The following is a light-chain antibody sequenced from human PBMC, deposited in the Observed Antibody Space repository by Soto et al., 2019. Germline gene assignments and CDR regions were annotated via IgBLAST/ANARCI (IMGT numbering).Light chain of an antibody. CDR1: QSISSSF. Sequence: EFVLTQSPGKLSLSPGERATLSCRASQSISSSFLAWYQQKPGQAPRLLIYGASSRGTGIPDRFSGSGSGTDFTRTISRLEPEDFAVYYCQQYGSSPPLTFGGGTKVEIK. J-gene: IGKJ4*01. V-gene: IGKV3-20*01. CDR2: GAS. CDR3: QQYGSSPPLT.